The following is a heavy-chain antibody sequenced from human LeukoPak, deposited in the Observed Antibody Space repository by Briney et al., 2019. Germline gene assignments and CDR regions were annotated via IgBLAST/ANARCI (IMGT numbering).Heavy chain of an antibody. CDR1: GGSFSGHY. V-gene: IGHV4-34*01. J-gene: IGHJ6*02. D-gene: IGHD4-11*01. Sequence: SETLSLTCAVFGGSFSGHYWSWIRQPPGKGLEGIGEINHRGSTTYNPSLKSRVTISVDTSKSQFSLKLTSLTAADTAVYYCARDRYSNSFYYYYAMDVWGQGTTVTVSS. CDR3: ARDRYSNSFYYYYAMDV. CDR2: INHRGST.